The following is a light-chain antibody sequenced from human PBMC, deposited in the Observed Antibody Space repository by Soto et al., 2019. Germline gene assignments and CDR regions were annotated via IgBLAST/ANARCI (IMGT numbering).Light chain of an antibody. V-gene: IGLV2-14*01. J-gene: IGLJ1*01. CDR3: SSYTSVTTFVV. CDR1: SSDIGRYNF. Sequence: QSALTQPASVSGSPGQSITISCTGTSSDIGRYNFVSWYHQHPGKAPKLLVYEVTNRPSGVSNRFSGSKSGNTASLTIFGLQTEDEADYYCSSYTSVTTFVVFGTGTKLTVL. CDR2: EVT.